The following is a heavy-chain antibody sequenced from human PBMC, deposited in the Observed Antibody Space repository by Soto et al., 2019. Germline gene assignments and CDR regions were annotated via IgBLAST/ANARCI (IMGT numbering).Heavy chain of an antibody. CDR1: GGSISSYY. J-gene: IGHJ4*02. CDR3: AREIYDGSGSYPKI. V-gene: IGHV4-59*01. Sequence: SETLSLTCTVSGGSISSYYWSWIRQPPGKGLEWIGYIYYSGSTNYNPSLKSRVTISVDTSKNQFSLKLSSVTAADTAVYYCAREIYDGSGSYPKIWGQGTLVTVSS. D-gene: IGHD3-10*01. CDR2: IYYSGST.